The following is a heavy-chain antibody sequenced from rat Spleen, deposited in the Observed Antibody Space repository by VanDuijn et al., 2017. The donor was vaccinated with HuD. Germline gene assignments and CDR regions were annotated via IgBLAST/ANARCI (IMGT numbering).Heavy chain of an antibody. V-gene: IGHV3-3*01. D-gene: IGHD1-10*01. CDR1: GYSITSSYR. Sequence: EVQLQESGPGLVKPSQSLSLTCSVTGYSITSSYRWNWIRKFPGNKLEWMGYINSEGTTNYNPSLKSRISITRDTSKNQFFLQVNSVTTEDTATYYCVRDNNYKAYWGQGVMVTVSS. J-gene: IGHJ2*01. CDR3: VRDNNYKAY. CDR2: INSEGTT.